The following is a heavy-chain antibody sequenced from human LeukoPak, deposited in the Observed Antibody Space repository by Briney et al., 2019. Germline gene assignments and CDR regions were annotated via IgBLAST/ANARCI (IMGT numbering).Heavy chain of an antibody. Sequence: SETLSLTCTVSGGSISSSSYYWGWIRQPPWKGLEWIGSLYYSGSTYYNPSLKSRVTMSVDTSKNQFSLKLSSVTAADTAVYYCARNYDGAFDYWGQGTLVTVSS. V-gene: IGHV4-39*01. D-gene: IGHD4-23*01. CDR1: GGSISSSSYY. CDR2: LYYSGST. CDR3: ARNYDGAFDY. J-gene: IGHJ4*02.